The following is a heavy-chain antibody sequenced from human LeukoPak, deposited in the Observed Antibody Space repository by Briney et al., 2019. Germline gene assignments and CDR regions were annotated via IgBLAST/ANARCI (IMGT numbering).Heavy chain of an antibody. J-gene: IGHJ6*02. V-gene: IGHV7-4-1*02. D-gene: IGHD2-2*02. Sequence: GASVKVSCKASGYTFTSYAMNWVRQAPGQGLEWMGWINTNTGNPTYAQGFTGRFVFSLDTSVSTAYLQISSLKAEDTAVYYRAREGYCSSTSCYRDYYYYYGMDVWGQGTTVTVSS. CDR3: AREGYCSSTSCYRDYYYYYGMDV. CDR1: GYTFTSYA. CDR2: INTNTGNP.